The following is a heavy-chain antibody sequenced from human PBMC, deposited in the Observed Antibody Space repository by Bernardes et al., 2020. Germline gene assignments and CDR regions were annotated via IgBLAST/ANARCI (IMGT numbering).Heavy chain of an antibody. CDR2: ISAGGGST. CDR3: AKAYSSSWYFTDY. D-gene: IGHD6-13*01. J-gene: IGHJ4*02. Sequence: GGSLRLSCAASGFIFRIYAMSWVRKAPGEGLEWVSGISAGGGSTNYADSVKGRFTISRDNSRNTLYLQLSSLGAEDTAVYYCAKAYSSSWYFTDYWGQGTLVTVSS. V-gene: IGHV3-23*01. CDR1: GFIFRIYA.